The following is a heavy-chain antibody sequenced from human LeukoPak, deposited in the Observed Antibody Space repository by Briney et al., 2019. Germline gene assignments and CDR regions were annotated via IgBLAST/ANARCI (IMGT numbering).Heavy chain of an antibody. Sequence: GRSLRLSCAASGFTFSSYAMSWVRQAPGKGLEWVSAISGSGGSTYYADSVKGRFTISRDNSKNTLYLQMNSLRAEDTAVYYCAKWGRYSSGWYTIFWGQGTLVTVSS. CDR1: GFTFSSYA. J-gene: IGHJ4*02. CDR2: ISGSGGST. V-gene: IGHV3-23*01. CDR3: AKWGRYSSGWYTIF. D-gene: IGHD6-19*01.